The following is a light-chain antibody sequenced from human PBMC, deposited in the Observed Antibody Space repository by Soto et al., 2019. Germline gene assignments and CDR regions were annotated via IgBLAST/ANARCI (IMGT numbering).Light chain of an antibody. CDR3: QKYNSAPLT. CDR2: AAS. V-gene: IGKV1-27*01. Sequence: DIQMTQSPSSLSASVGDRVTITCRASKGISNYFAWYQQKPGKVPKLLIYAASTLQSAVPSRFSGSGSGTDFTLTISSLQPEDGATYYCQKYNSAPLTFGPGTKVDIK. CDR1: KGISNY. J-gene: IGKJ3*01.